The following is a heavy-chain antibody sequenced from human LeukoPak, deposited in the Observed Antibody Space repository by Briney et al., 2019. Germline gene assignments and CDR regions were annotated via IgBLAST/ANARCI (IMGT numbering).Heavy chain of an antibody. V-gene: IGHV3-33*01. D-gene: IGHD3-3*01. CDR1: GFTFSRYG. CDR3: ARVFYDFWSGHSISSEIDY. CDR2: IWYDGSKK. Sequence: GGSLRLSCAASGFTFSRYGMHWVRQAPGKGLEWVAVIWYDGSKKNYAGSVKGRFAISRDNAKNSLYLQMNRLRAEDTAVYYCARVFYDFWSGHSISSEIDYWGQGTLVTVSS. J-gene: IGHJ4*02.